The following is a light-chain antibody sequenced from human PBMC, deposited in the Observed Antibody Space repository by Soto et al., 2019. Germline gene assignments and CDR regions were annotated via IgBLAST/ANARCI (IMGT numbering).Light chain of an antibody. CDR3: QQYNSYPYT. Sequence: EIVMTLSPATLAVSRVERAKLGFMAIHSVSSNLACYQQKPGQAPRLLIYGASTRATGIPARFSGSGSGTEFTLTISTLQPDDFAPPYCQQYNSYPYTFGQGTKVDIK. CDR1: HSVSSN. V-gene: IGKV3-15*01. J-gene: IGKJ2*01. CDR2: GAS.